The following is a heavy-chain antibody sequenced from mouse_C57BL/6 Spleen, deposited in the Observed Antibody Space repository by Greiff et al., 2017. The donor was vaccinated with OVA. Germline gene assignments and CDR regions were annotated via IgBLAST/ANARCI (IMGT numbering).Heavy chain of an antibody. CDR1: GYTFTDYY. V-gene: IGHV1-19*01. J-gene: IGHJ4*01. Sequence: EVQLQQSGPVLVKPGASVKMSCKASGYTFTDYYMNWVKQSHGKSLEWIGAINPYNGGTSYNQKFKGKATLTVDKSSSTAYMELSSLTSEDSAVYYCAREEDDGDMDYWGQGTTVTVSS. CDR3: AREEDDGDMDY. CDR2: INPYNGGT.